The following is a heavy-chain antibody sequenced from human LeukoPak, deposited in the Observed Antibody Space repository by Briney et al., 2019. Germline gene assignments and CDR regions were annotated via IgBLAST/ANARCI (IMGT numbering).Heavy chain of an antibody. V-gene: IGHV4-34*01. CDR3: ARELWFGALYYMDV. CDR1: GGSFSGYY. Sequence: PSETLSLTCAVYGGSFSGYYWSWIRQPPGKGLEWIGEINHSGSTNYNPSLKSRVTISVDTSKNQFSLKLSSVTAADTAVYYCARELWFGALYYMDVWGKGTTVTVSS. D-gene: IGHD3-10*01. CDR2: INHSGST. J-gene: IGHJ6*03.